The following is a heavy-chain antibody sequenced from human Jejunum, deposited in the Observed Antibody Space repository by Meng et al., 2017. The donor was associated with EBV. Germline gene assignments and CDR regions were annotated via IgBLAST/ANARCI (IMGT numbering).Heavy chain of an antibody. D-gene: IGHD6-13*01. CDR1: GDSVSSSRAA. CDR2: TYYRTKWYY. Sequence: QVQLQQPGPGLGQPSQTHSLTCAISGDSVSSSRAAWHWIRQSPSGGREWLGRTYYRTKWYYDYAVSVKSRMTITPDTSKNQFSLQLNSVTPEDTAVYYCARGAYTSTWFWGQGTLVTVSS. CDR3: ARGAYTSTWF. V-gene: IGHV6-1*01. J-gene: IGHJ1*01.